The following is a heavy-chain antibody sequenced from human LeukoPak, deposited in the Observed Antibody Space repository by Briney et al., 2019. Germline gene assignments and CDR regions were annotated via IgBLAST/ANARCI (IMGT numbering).Heavy chain of an antibody. Sequence: ASVKVSCKASGYPFSRYDLNWVRQATGQGLEWMGWMNPNSGNTGYAQKFQGRVTMTRSTSISTAYMGLSSLRSDDTAVYYCARSTVYCSGANCHNAFDIWGQGTMVTVSS. J-gene: IGHJ3*02. D-gene: IGHD2-2*02. CDR1: GYPFSRYD. V-gene: IGHV1-8*01. CDR3: ARSTVYCSGANCHNAFDI. CDR2: MNPNSGNT.